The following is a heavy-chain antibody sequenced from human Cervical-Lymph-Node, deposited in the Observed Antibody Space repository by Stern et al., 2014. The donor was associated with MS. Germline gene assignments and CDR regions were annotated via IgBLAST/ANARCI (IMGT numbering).Heavy chain of an antibody. CDR2: LSNEGSKQ. CDR1: GFIFSSYA. J-gene: IGHJ4*02. D-gene: IGHD2-15*01. V-gene: IGHV3-30-3*01. Sequence: QLVESGGGVVQPGRSLGLSCAASGFIFSSYAMHWVRQAPGKGLDWVAFLSNEGSKQFYADSVKGRFTISRDNSNNTLYLQMNSLRPEDTAVYYCARDTCRGGGCYFRYWGQGILITVSS. CDR3: ARDTCRGGGCYFRY.